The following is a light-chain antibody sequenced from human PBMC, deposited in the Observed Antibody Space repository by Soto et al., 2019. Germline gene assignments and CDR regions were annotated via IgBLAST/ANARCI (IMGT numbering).Light chain of an antibody. J-gene: IGLJ1*01. CDR2: DYN. CDR1: SSNIGANYA. V-gene: IGLV1-40*01. CDR3: QSYDSSLTGWV. Sequence: QSVLTQPPSVSGAPGHRVTISCAGSSSNIGANYAVHWYQQLPGTAPKLLIYDYNKRPSGVPDRFSGSKSGTSASLAITGLQADDEADYYCQSYDSSLTGWVFGTGTKVTVL.